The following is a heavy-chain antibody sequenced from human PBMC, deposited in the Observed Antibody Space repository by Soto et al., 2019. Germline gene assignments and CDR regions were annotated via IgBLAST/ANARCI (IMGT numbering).Heavy chain of an antibody. V-gene: IGHV4-34*01. J-gene: IGHJ5*02. D-gene: IGHD3-10*01. Sequence: KPSETLSLTCAVYGGSFSGYYWSWIRQPPGKGLEWIGEINHSGSTNYNPSLKSRVTISVDTSKNQFSLKLSSVTAADTAVYYCARMYYYGSGSYARPFDPWGQGTLVTVSS. CDR1: GGSFSGYY. CDR3: ARMYYYGSGSYARPFDP. CDR2: INHSGST.